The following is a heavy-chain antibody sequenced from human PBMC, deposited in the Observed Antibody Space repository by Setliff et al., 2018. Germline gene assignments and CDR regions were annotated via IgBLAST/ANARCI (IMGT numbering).Heavy chain of an antibody. Sequence: PSETLSLTCAVSGDSISSGNWWSWVRQPPEKGLEWIGEINHSGNTNYNPSLKSRVTISVDKSTNQFSLKLSSVTAADTAVYYCARLGGGYYYYYMDVWGKGTTVTVSS. CDR3: ARLGGGYYYYYMDV. V-gene: IGHV4-4*02. J-gene: IGHJ6*03. D-gene: IGHD3-16*01. CDR2: INHSGNT. CDR1: GDSISSGNW.